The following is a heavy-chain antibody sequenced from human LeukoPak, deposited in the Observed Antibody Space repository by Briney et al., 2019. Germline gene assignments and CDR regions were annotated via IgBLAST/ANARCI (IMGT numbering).Heavy chain of an antibody. Sequence: ASVKVSCKASGYTFTGYYMHWVRQAPGQGLEWMGWINPNSGGTNYAQKLQGRVTMTTDTSTSTAYMELRSLRSDDTAVYYCARDLLRYYDSSGYYFGVYWGQGTLVTVSS. CDR3: ARDLLRYYDSSGYYFGVY. CDR1: GYTFTGYY. J-gene: IGHJ4*02. D-gene: IGHD3-22*01. CDR2: INPNSGGT. V-gene: IGHV1-2*02.